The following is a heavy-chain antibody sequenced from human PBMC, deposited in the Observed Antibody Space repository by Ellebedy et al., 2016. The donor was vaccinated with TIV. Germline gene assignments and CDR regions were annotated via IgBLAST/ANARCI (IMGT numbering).Heavy chain of an antibody. CDR3: ARDRNSLVGVTFYFDY. CDR1: GFTFSSYG. V-gene: IGHV3-33*01. CDR2: IWYDGSNK. D-gene: IGHD1-26*01. Sequence: GGSLRLSCTVSGFTFSSYGMHWVRQAPGKGLEWVAVIWYDGSNKYYADSVKGRFTISRDNSKNTLYLQMNSLRAEDTAVYYCARDRNSLVGVTFYFDYWGQGTLVTVSS. J-gene: IGHJ4*02.